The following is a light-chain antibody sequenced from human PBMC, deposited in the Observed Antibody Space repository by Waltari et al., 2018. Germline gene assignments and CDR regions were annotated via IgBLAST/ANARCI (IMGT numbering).Light chain of an antibody. V-gene: IGLV2-23*01. CDR3: SSFATSGIWV. CDR2: DDS. CDR1: NSDIGNYNL. J-gene: IGLJ3*02. Sequence: QSALTQPASVSGSPGQSITISCTGTNSDIGNYNLVPWYHQYPGKAPKLVIYDDSQRPSGVSHRCSGSKSGNTASLTISGRQADDESDFHCSSFATSGIWVFGGGTRLTVL.